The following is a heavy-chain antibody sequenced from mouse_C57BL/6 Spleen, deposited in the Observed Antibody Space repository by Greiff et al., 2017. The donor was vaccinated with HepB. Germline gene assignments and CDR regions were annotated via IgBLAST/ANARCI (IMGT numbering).Heavy chain of an antibody. CDR1: GFTFSSYG. V-gene: IGHV5-6*01. CDR3: ARERYYDYDGYAMDY. CDR2: ISSGGSYT. D-gene: IGHD2-4*01. Sequence: EVKLVESGGDLVKPGGSLKLSCAASGFTFSSYGMSWVRQTPDKRLEWVATISSGGSYTYYPDSVKGRFTISRDNAKNTLYLQMSSLKSEDTAMYYCARERYYDYDGYAMDYWGQGTSVTVSS. J-gene: IGHJ4*01.